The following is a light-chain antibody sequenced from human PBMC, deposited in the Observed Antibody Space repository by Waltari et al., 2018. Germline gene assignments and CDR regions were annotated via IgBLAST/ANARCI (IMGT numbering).Light chain of an antibody. CDR3: QQSYISPEA. V-gene: IGKV1-39*01. J-gene: IGKJ3*01. Sequence: DIQMTQSPSTLSASVGDRVTITCRASQSIGKYLNWYQQKPGKVPKLLIFAASSLYSGVPSRFSGSGSGTDFTLSISSLQPEDFATYYCQQSYISPEAFGPGTKVDIK. CDR2: AAS. CDR1: QSIGKY.